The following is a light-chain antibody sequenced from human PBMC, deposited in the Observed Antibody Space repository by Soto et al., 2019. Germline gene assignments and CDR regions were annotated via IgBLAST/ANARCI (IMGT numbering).Light chain of an antibody. CDR2: EVS. Sequence: QSALTQPPSASGSPGQSVTISCTGTSSDVGGYNYVSWHQQHPGKAPKLMISEVSKRPSGVPDRFSGSKSGNTASLTVSGLQAEDESDYYFSSFAGNNNLVFGGGTKVTVL. V-gene: IGLV2-8*01. J-gene: IGLJ2*01. CDR1: SSDVGGYNY. CDR3: SSFAGNNNLV.